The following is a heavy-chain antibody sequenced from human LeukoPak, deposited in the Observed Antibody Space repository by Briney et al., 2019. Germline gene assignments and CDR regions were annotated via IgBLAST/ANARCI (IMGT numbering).Heavy chain of an antibody. Sequence: GGSLRLSCAASGFTFSDYYMIWIRQAPGQGLEWVSYISKSGDNTNYADSVKGRFTISRDNAKNSLYLQMNSLRAEDTAVYYCARVRQSGSPLDYWGQGTLVTVSS. CDR3: ARVRQSGSPLDY. CDR2: ISKSGDNT. V-gene: IGHV3-11*05. J-gene: IGHJ4*02. D-gene: IGHD1-26*01. CDR1: GFTFSDYY.